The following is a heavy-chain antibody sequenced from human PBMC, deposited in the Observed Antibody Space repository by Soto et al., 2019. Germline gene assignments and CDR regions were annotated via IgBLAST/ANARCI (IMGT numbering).Heavy chain of an antibody. CDR3: ASGIQLWLRRINNGYSG. Sequence: QVQLVQSGAEVKKPESSVKVSCKAPGGTFSTYAISWVRQAPGQGLEWMGGIIPMFGTANYAQRFQDRVTITADESTNTVYMELRSLRSEDTALYFCASGIQLWLRRINNGYSGWGQGTLVTVSS. V-gene: IGHV1-69*12. CDR1: GGTFSTYA. CDR2: IIPMFGTA. D-gene: IGHD5-18*01. J-gene: IGHJ4*02.